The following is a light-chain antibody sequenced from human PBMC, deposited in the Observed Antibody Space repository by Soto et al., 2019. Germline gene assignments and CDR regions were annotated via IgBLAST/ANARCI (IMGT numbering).Light chain of an antibody. CDR2: RTS. CDR1: QSVSSSY. J-gene: IGKJ2*01. CDR3: HQYADSIPHT. V-gene: IGKV3-20*01. Sequence: EIVLTQSPGTLSLSPGERVTLSCRASQSVSSSYLAWYQQKPGQAPRLLIYRTSSRATGIPDRFSGSRSGTGFTLTISRLEPEDFAMYYCHQYADSIPHTFGQGTKLEI.